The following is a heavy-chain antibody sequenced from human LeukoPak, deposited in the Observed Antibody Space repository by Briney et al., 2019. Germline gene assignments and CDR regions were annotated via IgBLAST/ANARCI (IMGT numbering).Heavy chain of an antibody. CDR2: INHSGST. CDR3: ARGGRRGFDP. V-gene: IGHV4-34*01. Sequence: PSETLSLTCAVYGGSFSGYYWSWIRQPPGKELEWIGEINHSGSTNYNPSLKSRVTISVDTSKNQFSLKLSSVTAADTAVYYCARGGRRGFDPWGQGTLVTVSS. CDR1: GGSFSGYY. J-gene: IGHJ5*02.